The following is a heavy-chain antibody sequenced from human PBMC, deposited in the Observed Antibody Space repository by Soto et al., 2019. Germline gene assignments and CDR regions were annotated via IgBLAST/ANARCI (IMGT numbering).Heavy chain of an antibody. D-gene: IGHD5-18*01. J-gene: IGHJ6*02. CDR2: FKADYGNT. CDR3: ARCIQGDYYYGMDV. CDR1: GYTFYSHS. Sequence: QAQLVQSGAEVRKPGASVKVSCKASGYTFYSHSISWVRQAPGQGLEWMGRFKADYGNTQYAQKFRGRITMTPETSTTTVYMELTNLRSDDTAVYYCARCIQGDYYYGMDVWGQGTTVTVSS. V-gene: IGHV1-18*01.